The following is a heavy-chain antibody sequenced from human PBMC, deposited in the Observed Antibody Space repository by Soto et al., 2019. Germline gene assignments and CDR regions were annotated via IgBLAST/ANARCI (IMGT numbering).Heavy chain of an antibody. Sequence: SETLSLTCTVSGGSISSSSYYWGWIRQPPGKGLEWIGSIYYSGSTYYNPSLKSRVTISVDTSKNQFSLKLSSVTAADTAVYYCARQGATVWYYYYYGMDVWGQGTTVTVSS. CDR1: GGSISSSSYY. CDR2: IYYSGST. D-gene: IGHD4-4*01. V-gene: IGHV4-39*01. J-gene: IGHJ6*02. CDR3: ARQGATVWYYYYYGMDV.